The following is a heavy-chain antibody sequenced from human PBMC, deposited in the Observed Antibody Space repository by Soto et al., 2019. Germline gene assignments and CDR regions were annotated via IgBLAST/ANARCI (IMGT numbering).Heavy chain of an antibody. J-gene: IGHJ6*03. CDR1: GFTFSDYY. V-gene: IGHV3-11*01. CDR3: ARVRYSYGYSLYYYYYMDV. Sequence: QVQLVESGGGLVKPGGSLRLSCAASGFTFSDYYMGWIRQAPGMGLEGVSYISYGATTMYYADSVKGRFTISRDNAKDLLYLQMNSLRADDTAVYYCARVRYSYGYSLYYYYYMDVWGKGTTVTVSS. D-gene: IGHD5-18*01. CDR2: ISYGATTM.